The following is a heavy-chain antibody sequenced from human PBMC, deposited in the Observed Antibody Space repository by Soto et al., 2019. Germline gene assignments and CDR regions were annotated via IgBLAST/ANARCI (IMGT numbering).Heavy chain of an antibody. J-gene: IGHJ2*01. CDR2: VNAYNGNT. CDR3: AAEMRATNWYFDL. D-gene: IGHD1-26*01. V-gene: IGHV1-18*01. CDR1: GYSFTTYG. Sequence: QLQLVQSGAEVKKPGASVKVSCKASGYSFTTYGISWVRQAPGQGLEWMGWVNAYNGNTDHAQKFQGRFTMTTDTSTSTAYMELRSLRSADTAVYYCAAEMRATNWYFDLWGRGTLVTVSS.